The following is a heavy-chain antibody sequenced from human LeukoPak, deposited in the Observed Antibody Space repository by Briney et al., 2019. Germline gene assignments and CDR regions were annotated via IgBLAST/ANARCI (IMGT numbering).Heavy chain of an antibody. CDR3: ARAAAGLRTFNWFDP. D-gene: IGHD6-13*01. V-gene: IGHV1-2*02. CDR1: GYTFTGYY. Sequence: ASVTVSCKASGYTFTGYYMHWVRQAPGQGLEWMEWINPNSGGTNYAQKFQGRVTMTRDTSITTAYMELGRLRSDDTAVYYCARAAAGLRTFNWFDPWGQGTLVTVSS. CDR2: INPNSGGT. J-gene: IGHJ5*02.